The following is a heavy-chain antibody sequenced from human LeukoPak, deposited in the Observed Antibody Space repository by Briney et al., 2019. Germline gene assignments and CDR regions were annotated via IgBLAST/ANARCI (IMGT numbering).Heavy chain of an antibody. Sequence: GASVKVSCKASGYTFTSYGISWVRQAPGQGLEWMGWISAYNGNTNYAQKLQGRVTMTTDTSTSTAYMELRSLRSDDTAVYYCAREWFGDPRYYGMDVWGQGTTVTVSS. CDR2: ISAYNGNT. CDR3: AREWFGDPRYYGMDV. CDR1: GYTFTSYG. V-gene: IGHV1-18*01. D-gene: IGHD3-10*01. J-gene: IGHJ6*02.